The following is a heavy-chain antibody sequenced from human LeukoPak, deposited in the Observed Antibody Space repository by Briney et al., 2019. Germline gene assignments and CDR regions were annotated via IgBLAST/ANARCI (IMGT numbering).Heavy chain of an antibody. V-gene: IGHV4-39*07. Sequence: SETLSLTCTVSGDSISGSNYYWGWIRQPPGMGLEWLGNVHRSGRAYYNESLRGRTTISVDTSKNQFSLRLASMTTADTAVYYCAREPDAWGQGILVTVSS. CDR2: VHRSGRA. CDR1: GDSISGSNYY. CDR3: AREPDA. J-gene: IGHJ5*02.